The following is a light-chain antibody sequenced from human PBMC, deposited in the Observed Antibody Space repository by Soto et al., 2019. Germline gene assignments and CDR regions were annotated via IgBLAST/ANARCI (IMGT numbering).Light chain of an antibody. V-gene: IGKV1-5*03. CDR1: QSISSW. CDR3: QQYNSYPCT. J-gene: IGKJ1*01. Sequence: DIQMTQSPSTLSASVGDRVTITCRASQSISSWLAWYQQKPGKAPKLLIYKASSLESGVPSRFSGSGSGTEFTLTISSLQPDDFATYYFQQYNSYPCTFGQGTKVEIK. CDR2: KAS.